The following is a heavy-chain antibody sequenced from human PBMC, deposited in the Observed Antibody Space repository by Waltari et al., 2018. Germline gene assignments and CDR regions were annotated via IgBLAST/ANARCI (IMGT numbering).Heavy chain of an antibody. CDR2: IYYSGST. J-gene: IGHJ4*02. D-gene: IGHD6-13*01. CDR1: GGSISSYY. CDR3: ASQAEAAAGPFDY. Sequence: QVQLQESGPGLVKPSETLSLTCTVSGGSISSYYWSWIRQLPGKGLEWIGYIYYSGSTNYNPSLKSRVTISVDTSKNQFSLKLSSVTAADTAVYYCASQAEAAAGPFDYWGQGTLVTVSS. V-gene: IGHV4-59*01.